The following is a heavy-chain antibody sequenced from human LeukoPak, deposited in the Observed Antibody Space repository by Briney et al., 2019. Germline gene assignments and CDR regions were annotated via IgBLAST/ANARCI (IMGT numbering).Heavy chain of an antibody. CDR3: ARDLIVLMVYAEGFDP. J-gene: IGHJ5*02. D-gene: IGHD2-8*01. CDR1: GFTFSSYW. V-gene: IGHV3-7*01. CDR2: IKQGGSEK. Sequence: GGSLRLSCAASGFTFSSYWMSWVRQAPGKGLEWVANIKQGGSEKYYVDSVKGRFTISRDNAKNSLYLQMNSLRAEDTAVYYCARDLIVLMVYAEGFDPWGQGTLVTVSS.